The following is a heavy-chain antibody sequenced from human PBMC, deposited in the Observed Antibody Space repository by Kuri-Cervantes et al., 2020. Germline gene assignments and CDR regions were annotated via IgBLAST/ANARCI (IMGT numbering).Heavy chain of an antibody. D-gene: IGHD3-22*01. J-gene: IGHJ4*02. CDR2: INSDGSST. V-gene: IGHV3-74*01. Sequence: GGSLRLSCAASGFTFSSYWMHWVRQAPGKGLVWVSRINSDGSSTSYADSVKGRFTISRDNSKNTLYLQMNSLRAEGTAVYYCAKVFGGKYDSSGYYYHDGNDYWGQGTLVTVSS. CDR1: GFTFSSYW. CDR3: AKVFGGKYDSSGYYYHDGNDY.